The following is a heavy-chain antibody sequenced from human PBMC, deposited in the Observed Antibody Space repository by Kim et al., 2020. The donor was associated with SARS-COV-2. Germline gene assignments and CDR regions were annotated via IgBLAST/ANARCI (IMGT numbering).Heavy chain of an antibody. D-gene: IGHD5-18*01. CDR1: GFTFKNYA. Sequence: GGSLRLSCAASGFTFKNYAMHWVRQAPGKGLEWVSGISWNSGSIGYADSVKGRFTISRDNAKNSLYLQMNSLRAEDTALYYCAKGGKNSYGYWYFDYWGQGTLVTVSS. CDR2: ISWNSGSI. CDR3: AKGGKNSYGYWYFDY. V-gene: IGHV3-9*01. J-gene: IGHJ4*02.